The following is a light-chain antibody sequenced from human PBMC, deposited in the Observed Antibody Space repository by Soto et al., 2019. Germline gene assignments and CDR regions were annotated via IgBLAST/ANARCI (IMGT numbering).Light chain of an antibody. J-gene: IGLJ2*01. CDR3: SSYTSSSVV. V-gene: IGLV2-14*03. CDR1: RSDVGDYNY. Sequence: QSVLTQPASVSGSPGQSITISCTGTRSDVGDYNYVSWYQHHPGKAPKLMIYDVSNRPSGVSNRFSGSKSGNTASLTISGLQAEDEAHYYCSSYTSSSVVFGGGTKLTVL. CDR2: DVS.